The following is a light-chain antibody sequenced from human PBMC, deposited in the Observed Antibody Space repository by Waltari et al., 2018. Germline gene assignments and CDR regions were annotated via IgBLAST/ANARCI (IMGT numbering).Light chain of an antibody. CDR1: SRDVGAYTY. V-gene: IGLV2-14*03. J-gene: IGLJ1*01. CDR3: TSYTSRNTLV. CDR2: DVS. Sequence: QSALTQPASVSGSPGQSITISCTGTSRDVGAYTYISWYQQHPGKVPTVMIFDVSNRPSGVSNRFSGSKSGNTASLTISGLQAEDEADYYCTSYTSRNTLVFGSGTKVTVL.